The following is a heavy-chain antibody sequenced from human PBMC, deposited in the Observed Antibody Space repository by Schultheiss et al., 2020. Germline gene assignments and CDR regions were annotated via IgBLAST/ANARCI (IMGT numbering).Heavy chain of an antibody. V-gene: IGHV1-8*01. CDR1: GYTFTNYD. CDR3: ARNPPETGNFDF. CDR2: MSAYSGNT. Sequence: ASVKVSCKASGYTFTNYDINWVRQATGQGLEWMGWMSAYSGNTGFAQKFQGRISMTRDTSISTAYMELSGLISEDTAVYFCARNPPETGNFDFWGRGTLVTGSS. D-gene: IGHD1-1*01. J-gene: IGHJ4*02.